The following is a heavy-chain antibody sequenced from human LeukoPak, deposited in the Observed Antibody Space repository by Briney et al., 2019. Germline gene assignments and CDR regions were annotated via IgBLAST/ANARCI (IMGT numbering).Heavy chain of an antibody. J-gene: IGHJ3*02. CDR1: GFTFNHFA. V-gene: IGHV3-33*01. CDR3: ARDQGTVTTIRGVDI. CDR2: IWYDGSNK. D-gene: IGHD4-17*01. Sequence: PGGSLRLSCAASGFTFNHFAIHWVRQAPGQGLEWVAIIWYDGSNKYYADSVKGRFTISRDNSKNTLYLQMNGLRAEDTAVYYCARDQGTVTTIRGVDIWGQGTMVTVSS.